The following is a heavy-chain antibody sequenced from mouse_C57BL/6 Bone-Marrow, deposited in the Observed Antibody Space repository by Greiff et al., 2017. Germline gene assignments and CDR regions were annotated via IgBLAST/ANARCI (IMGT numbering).Heavy chain of an antibody. Sequence: QVHVKQPGAELVKPGASVKLSCKASGYTFTSYWMHWVKRRPGQGLEWIGMLHPNSGSTNYNEQFKSKATLPVDKSSSTAYMQLSSLTSEDAAVYYSAREDYGSHYWGQGTTLTVSS. D-gene: IGHD1-1*01. CDR1: GYTFTSYW. CDR3: AREDYGSHY. J-gene: IGHJ2*01. V-gene: IGHV1-64*01. CDR2: LHPNSGST.